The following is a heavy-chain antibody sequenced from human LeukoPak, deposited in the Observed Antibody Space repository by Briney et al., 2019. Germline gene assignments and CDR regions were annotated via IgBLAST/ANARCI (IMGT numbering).Heavy chain of an antibody. CDR1: GFTFSSYE. CDR2: ISGSGSTR. V-gene: IGHV3-48*03. Sequence: GGSLRLSCAASGFTFSSYEMNWVRQAPGKGLEWVSYISGSGSTRYYADSVKGRFTVSRDNAKNSLDLQMNSLRAGDTAVYYCARKQNCDYWGQGTLVTVSS. J-gene: IGHJ4*02. CDR3: ARKQNCDY.